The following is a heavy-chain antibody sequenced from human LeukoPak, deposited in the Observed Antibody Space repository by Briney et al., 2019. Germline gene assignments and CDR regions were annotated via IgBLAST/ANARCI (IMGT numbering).Heavy chain of an antibody. CDR1: GYTFTSYD. CDR3: ARVRYDFWSGYWLRY. D-gene: IGHD3-3*01. V-gene: IGHV1-8*01. Sequence: ASVKVSCKASGYTFTSYDINCVRHATGQGLEWMGWMNPNSGNTAYAQKFQGRVTMTRNTSISTAYMELSSLRSEDTAVYYCARVRYDFWSGYWLRYWGQGTLVTVSS. CDR2: MNPNSGNT. J-gene: IGHJ4*02.